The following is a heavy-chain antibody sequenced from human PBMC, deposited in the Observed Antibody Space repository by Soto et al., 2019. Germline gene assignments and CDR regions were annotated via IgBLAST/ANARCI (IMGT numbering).Heavy chain of an antibody. Sequence: GESLKISCKGSGYNFANFWIGWVRQMPGKGLEWMGMIFPGDSDTKNSPSLEGQITMSVDKSDSSAYLQWRSLKASDTAIYYCAAGYSTGLDAFDIWGQGTTVTVSS. CDR1: GYNFANFW. V-gene: IGHV5-51*01. J-gene: IGHJ3*02. CDR2: IFPGDSDT. CDR3: AAGYSTGLDAFDI. D-gene: IGHD2-8*02.